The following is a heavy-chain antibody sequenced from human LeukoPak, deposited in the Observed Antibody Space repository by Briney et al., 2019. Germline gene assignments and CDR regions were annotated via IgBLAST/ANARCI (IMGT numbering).Heavy chain of an antibody. D-gene: IGHD3-22*01. CDR3: ARDWDDSSGYCDY. Sequence: GGSLRLSCAASGFTFSSYAMHWVRQAPGKGLEWVAVISYDGSNKYYADSVKDRFTISRDNSKNTLYLQMNSLRAEDTAVYYCARDWDDSSGYCDYWGQGTLVTVSS. CDR2: ISYDGSNK. J-gene: IGHJ4*02. CDR1: GFTFSSYA. V-gene: IGHV3-30-3*01.